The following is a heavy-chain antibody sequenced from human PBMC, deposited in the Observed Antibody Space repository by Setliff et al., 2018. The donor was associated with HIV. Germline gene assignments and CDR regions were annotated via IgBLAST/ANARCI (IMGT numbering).Heavy chain of an antibody. CDR1: GGSINNYY. J-gene: IGHJ3*02. Sequence: SETLSLTCTVSGGSINNYYWSWIRQPPGEGLEWICKIHNSRTTKYSPSLKSRVTISVDTSKDEFSLNLTSVSEAVTAVYYCARVWDFYDSSGFLWCHGFDIWGQGTMVTVSS. D-gene: IGHD3-22*01. CDR2: IHNSRTT. V-gene: IGHV4-59*01. CDR3: ARVWDFYDSSGFLWCHGFDI.